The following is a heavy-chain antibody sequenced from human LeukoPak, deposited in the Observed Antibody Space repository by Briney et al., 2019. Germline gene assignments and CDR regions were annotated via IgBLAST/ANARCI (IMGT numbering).Heavy chain of an antibody. CDR1: GFTFSSYG. D-gene: IGHD2-15*01. CDR3: AKDRGPVAGWFDP. J-gene: IGHJ5*02. V-gene: IGHV3-30*02. Sequence: GGSLRLSCAASGFTFSSYGMHWVRQAPGKGLEWVAVIWYDGSNKYYADSVKGRFTISRDNSKNTLYLQMNSLRAEDTAVYYCAKDRGPVAGWFDPWGQGTLVTVSS. CDR2: IWYDGSNK.